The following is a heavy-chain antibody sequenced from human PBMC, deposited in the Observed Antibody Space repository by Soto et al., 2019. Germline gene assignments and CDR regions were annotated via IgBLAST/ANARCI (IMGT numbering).Heavy chain of an antibody. CDR2: IYSGGST. D-gene: IGHD2-21*02. CDR3: ARDFADFPGRADAFDI. CDR1: GFTVSSNY. Sequence: GGSLRLSCAASGFTVSSNYMSWVRQAPGKGLEWVSVIYSGGSTYYADSVEGRFSISRDNSKNTLYLQMDSLGTEDTAFYYCARDFADFPGRADAFDIWGQGTMVTVSS. V-gene: IGHV3-66*02. J-gene: IGHJ3*02.